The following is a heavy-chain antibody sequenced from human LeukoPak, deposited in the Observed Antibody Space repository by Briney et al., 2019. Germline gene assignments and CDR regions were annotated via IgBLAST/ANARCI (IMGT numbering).Heavy chain of an antibody. Sequence: RAGGSLRLSCAASGFTFSDYYMSWIRQAPGKGLEWVSYISSSGGTTYNADSVKGRFTISRDNAKNSLYLQMNSLRDEDTAVYYCATLQQGYRSGWYYFDYWGQGTLVTVSS. CDR3: ATLQQGYRSGWYYFDY. D-gene: IGHD6-19*01. J-gene: IGHJ4*02. CDR1: GFTFSDYY. CDR2: ISSSGGTT. V-gene: IGHV3-11*04.